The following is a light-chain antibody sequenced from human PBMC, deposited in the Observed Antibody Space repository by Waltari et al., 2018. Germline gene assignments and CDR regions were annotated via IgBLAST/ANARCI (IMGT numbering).Light chain of an antibody. CDR2: AAS. CDR3: QQHNSHPWT. J-gene: IGKJ1*01. Sequence: DIQMTQSPSSLSASVGDRVTITCRASQTISSYLAWYQQTPGKVPKLQIYAASSLESGVPSRFSGSVSGTEFTLPISSLQPEDFATYYCQQHNSHPWTFGQGTKVEIK. V-gene: IGKV1-17*03. CDR1: QTISSY.